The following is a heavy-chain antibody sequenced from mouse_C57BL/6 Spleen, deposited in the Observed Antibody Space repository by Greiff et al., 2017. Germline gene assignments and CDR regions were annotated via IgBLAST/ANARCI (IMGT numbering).Heavy chain of an antibody. CDR1: GYTFTSYW. Sequence: QVQLQQSGAELVKPGASVKLSCKASGYTFTSYWMHWVKQRPGQGLEWIGMIHPNSGSTNYNEKFKSKATLTVDKSSSTAYMQLSSLTSEDSAVYYCARSDYDGRAYFDYWGQGTTLTVSS. V-gene: IGHV1-64*01. D-gene: IGHD2-4*01. CDR2: IHPNSGST. CDR3: ARSDYDGRAYFDY. J-gene: IGHJ2*01.